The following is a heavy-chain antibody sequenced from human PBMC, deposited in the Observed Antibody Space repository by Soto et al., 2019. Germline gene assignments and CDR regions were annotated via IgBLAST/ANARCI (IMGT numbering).Heavy chain of an antibody. CDR2: IGIGGET. D-gene: IGHD6-13*01. V-gene: IGHV3-13*01. J-gene: IGHJ4*02. CDR1: RFTFSIYD. Sequence: GGSLRLSCVASRFTFSIYDMHWVRQATGKGLEWVSAIGIGGETYYSGSVKGRFTISRENAKNSLYLQMNSLRAEDTAVYYCARDFHVFGHIAAAGPDHAFDYWGQGTLVTVSS. CDR3: ARDFHVFGHIAAAGPDHAFDY.